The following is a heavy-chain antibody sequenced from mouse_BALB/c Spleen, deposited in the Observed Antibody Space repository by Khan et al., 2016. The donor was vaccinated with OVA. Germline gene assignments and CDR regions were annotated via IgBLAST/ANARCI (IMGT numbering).Heavy chain of an antibody. V-gene: IGHV1-9*01. Sequence: VELVESGAELMKHGASVKISCKATGYTVSSYWIEWIKQRPGHGLEWIGEILPGSGSSKYNEKFKGKATFTEDTSSNTAYMQLSSLTSEDSAVYYCARRFTGGAMDFGGQGTSVTVSS. CDR3: ARRFTGGAMDF. CDR1: GYTVSSYW. CDR2: ILPGSGSS. J-gene: IGHJ4*01.